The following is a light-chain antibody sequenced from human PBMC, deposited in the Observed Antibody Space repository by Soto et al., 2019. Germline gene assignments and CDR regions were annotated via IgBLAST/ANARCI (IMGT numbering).Light chain of an antibody. CDR1: SSDVDVGDYNY. CDR2: DFS. J-gene: IGLJ2*01. V-gene: IGLV2-11*01. CDR3: SSFTTSSTLVV. Sequence: QSALTQPRSVSGSSGQSVTISCTGTSSDVDVGDYNYVSWFQQRPGKAPKLIIFDFSKRPSGVPDRFSGSTSGTTASLTISGLQADDEGDYYCSSFTTSSTLVVFGGGTKVTVL.